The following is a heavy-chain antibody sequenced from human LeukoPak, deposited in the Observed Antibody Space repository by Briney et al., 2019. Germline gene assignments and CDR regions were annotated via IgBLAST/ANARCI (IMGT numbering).Heavy chain of an antibody. J-gene: IGHJ3*01. CDR3: ARFPCSGDSCYFGIRAFDV. Sequence: SETLSLTCAIYGGSFSGYYWNWIRQSPGKGLGWIGEINHSGSTNYNPSLKSRVTISVDTSKNQFSLKLSSMTAADTAVYYCARFPCSGDSCYFGIRAFDVWGQGTMVTVSS. V-gene: IGHV4-34*01. CDR1: GGSFSGYY. CDR2: INHSGST. D-gene: IGHD2-15*01.